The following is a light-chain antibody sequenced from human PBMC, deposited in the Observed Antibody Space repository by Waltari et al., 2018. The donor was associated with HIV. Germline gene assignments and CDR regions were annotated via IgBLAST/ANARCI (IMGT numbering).Light chain of an antibody. Sequence: QSVLTLPHSGSEAPSQTVPISCSGSPTNIRNDTFDWYQPSPGAPPKLLIYYDSGKPSGVSVRFSGSKSGTSASLAISGLQSEDEAQYFCSTWDDTLSGWVFGGGTKLTVL. J-gene: IGLJ3*02. CDR3: STWDDTLSGWV. V-gene: IGLV1-36*01. CDR1: PTNIRNDT. CDR2: YDS.